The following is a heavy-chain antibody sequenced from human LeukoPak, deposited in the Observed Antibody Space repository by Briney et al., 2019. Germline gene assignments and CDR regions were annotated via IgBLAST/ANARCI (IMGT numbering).Heavy chain of an antibody. D-gene: IGHD5-18*01. CDR3: AREGGYSYGYWLVY. V-gene: IGHV4-39*02. CDR1: GGSISSSSYY. CDR2: IYYSGST. Sequence: RTSETLSLTCTVSGGSISSSSYYWGWIRQPPGKGLEWIGSIYYSGSTYYNPSLKSRVTISVDTSKNQFSLKLSSVTAADTAVYYCAREGGYSYGYWLVYWGQGTLVTVSS. J-gene: IGHJ4*02.